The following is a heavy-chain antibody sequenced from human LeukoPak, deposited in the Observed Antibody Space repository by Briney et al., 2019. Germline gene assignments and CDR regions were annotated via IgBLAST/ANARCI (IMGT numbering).Heavy chain of an antibody. Sequence: RGSLRLSCAASGFTFSSYWMHWVRHAPGKGLVWVSRINSDGSSTSYADSVKGRFTISRDNAKNTLYLQMNSLRAEDTAVYYCARGKVDTAMAIDYRGQGTLVTVSS. CDR1: GFTFSSYW. D-gene: IGHD5-18*01. CDR3: ARGKVDTAMAIDY. V-gene: IGHV3-74*01. CDR2: INSDGSST. J-gene: IGHJ4*02.